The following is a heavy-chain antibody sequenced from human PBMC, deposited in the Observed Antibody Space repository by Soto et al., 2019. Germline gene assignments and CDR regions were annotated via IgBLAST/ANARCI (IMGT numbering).Heavy chain of an antibody. V-gene: IGHV3-15*01. D-gene: IGHD3-16*02. CDR1: GFTFGNAW. J-gene: IGHJ4*02. CDR3: TTVLGSDYVWGSYRPY. Sequence: GSLRLSCAASGFTFGNAWMSWVRQAPGKGLEWVGRIKSKTDGGTTDYAAPVKGRFTISRDDSKNTLYLQMNSLKTEDTAVYYCTTVLGSDYVWGSYRPYWGQGTLVTVSS. CDR2: IKSKTDGGTT.